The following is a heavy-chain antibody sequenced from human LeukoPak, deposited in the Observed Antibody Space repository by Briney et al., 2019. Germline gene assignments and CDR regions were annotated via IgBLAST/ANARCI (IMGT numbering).Heavy chain of an antibody. J-gene: IGHJ4*02. Sequence: GGPLRLSCAASRFSFSNYWMHWVRPAPGKGLLLVSRVKSDGSNPSYAASVKGRFTISRDNAENMLYLQMNTLGAEDTAVYYCARDIVSGSGSLDYWGQGTLVTVSS. D-gene: IGHD3-10*01. V-gene: IGHV3-74*01. CDR2: VKSDGSNP. CDR1: RFSFSNYW. CDR3: ARDIVSGSGSLDY.